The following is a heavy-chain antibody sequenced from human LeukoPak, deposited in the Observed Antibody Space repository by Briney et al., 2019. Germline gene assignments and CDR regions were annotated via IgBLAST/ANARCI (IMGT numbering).Heavy chain of an antibody. J-gene: IGHJ3*02. Sequence: SETLSLTCTVSGGSISSGSYYWSWIRQPAGKGLEWIGRIYTSGSTNYNPSLKSRVTISVDTSKNQFSLMLFSVTAADTAVYYRARWNYDSSGHRPFDIWGQGTMVTVSS. V-gene: IGHV4-61*02. CDR3: ARWNYDSSGHRPFDI. CDR2: IYTSGST. CDR1: GGSISSGSYY. D-gene: IGHD3-22*01.